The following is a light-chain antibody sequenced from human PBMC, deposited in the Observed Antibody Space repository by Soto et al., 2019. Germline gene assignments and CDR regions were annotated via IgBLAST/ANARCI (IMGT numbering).Light chain of an antibody. Sequence: DIVMTQTPLSLSVTPGQPASISCKSSQSLLHSDGKTYLCWYLQKPSQPPQPLIYEVSKRFSGVPDRFSGSGSGTDFTLKISRVEAEDVGVYYCMQSIQIPPVTFGGGTKVEIK. J-gene: IGKJ4*01. CDR2: EVS. V-gene: IGKV2D-29*01. CDR1: QSLLHSDGKTY. CDR3: MQSIQIPPVT.